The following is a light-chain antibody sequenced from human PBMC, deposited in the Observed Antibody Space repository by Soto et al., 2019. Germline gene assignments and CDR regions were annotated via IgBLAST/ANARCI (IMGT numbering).Light chain of an antibody. CDR3: QQYSTYSYN. CDR1: QSIGSW. Sequence: DIQMTQSPSTLSASVGDRVTITCRASQSIGSWLAWYQQKPGKAPNLLIYKASSLESGVPSRFSGSGSGTEFTLTISSLQPDDFATYYCQQYSTYSYNFGQGTKLEIK. J-gene: IGKJ2*01. V-gene: IGKV1-5*03. CDR2: KAS.